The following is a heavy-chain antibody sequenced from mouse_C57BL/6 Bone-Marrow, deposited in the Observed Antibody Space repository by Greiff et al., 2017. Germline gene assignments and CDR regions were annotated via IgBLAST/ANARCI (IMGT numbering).Heavy chain of an antibody. Sequence: VQLQQPGAELVRPGSSVKLSCKASGYTFTSYWMEWVKQRPGQGLEWIGNIYPSDSETHYNQKFKDKATLTVDKSSSTAYMQLSSLTSEDSAVYYCARRGWDWYFDVWGTGTTVTVSS. CDR2: IYPSDSET. J-gene: IGHJ1*03. CDR3: ARRGWDWYFDV. D-gene: IGHD1-1*02. V-gene: IGHV1-61*01. CDR1: GYTFTSYW.